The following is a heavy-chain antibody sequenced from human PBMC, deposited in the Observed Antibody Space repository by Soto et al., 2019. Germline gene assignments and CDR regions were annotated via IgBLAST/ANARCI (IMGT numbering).Heavy chain of an antibody. CDR2: VNSDGDTT. V-gene: IGHV3-74*01. Sequence: PGGSLRLSWAASGFTFRDYWMRWVRQAPGKGLVWVSRVNSDGDTTYYADSVKGRFTISRDNAKNTLHLQMNSLGAEDTAVYYCASNYAYAEGYYFYGIDVWGQGTTVTVSS. CDR1: GFTFRDYW. D-gene: IGHD3-16*01. J-gene: IGHJ6*02. CDR3: ASNYAYAEGYYFYGIDV.